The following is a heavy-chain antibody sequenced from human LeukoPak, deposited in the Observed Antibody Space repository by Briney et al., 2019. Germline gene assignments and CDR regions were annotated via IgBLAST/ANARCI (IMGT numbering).Heavy chain of an antibody. J-gene: IGHJ4*02. CDR3: ARASSSLSFDY. CDR1: GFTFSSHA. V-gene: IGHV3-30*04. Sequence: GGSLRLSCAASGFTFSSHALHWVRQAPGKGLEWVAVISSDGSYKYYADSVKGRFTISRDNAKNSLYLQMNSLRAEDTAVYYCARASSSLSFDYWGQGTLVTVSS. D-gene: IGHD6-13*01. CDR2: ISSDGSYK.